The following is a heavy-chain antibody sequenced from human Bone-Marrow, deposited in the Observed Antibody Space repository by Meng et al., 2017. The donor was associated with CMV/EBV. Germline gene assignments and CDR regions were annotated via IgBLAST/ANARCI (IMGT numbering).Heavy chain of an antibody. CDR1: FSHAW. D-gene: IGHD2-2*01. CDR3: TTHPGSVPAAFDWYFDL. Sequence: FSHAWMNWVRQAPGKGLEWVGRIKSKTDGGTTDYAAPVKGRFTISRDDSKNTLFLQMNSLKTEDTAVYYCTTHPGSVPAAFDWYFDLWGRGTLVTVSS. J-gene: IGHJ2*01. CDR2: IKSKTDGGTT. V-gene: IGHV3-15*07.